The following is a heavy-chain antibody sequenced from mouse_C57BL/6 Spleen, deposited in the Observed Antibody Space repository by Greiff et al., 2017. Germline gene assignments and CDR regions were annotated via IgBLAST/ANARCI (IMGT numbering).Heavy chain of an antibody. CDR1: GYTFTSYW. J-gene: IGHJ1*03. CDR2: IYPGSGST. V-gene: IGHV1-55*01. CDR3: ARGRSYGNYPWYFDV. Sequence: QVQLQQPGAELVKPGASVKMSCKASGYTFTSYWITWVKQRPGQGLEWIGDIYPGSGSTNYNEKFKSKATLTVDTSSSTAYMQLSSLTSEDSAVYYCARGRSYGNYPWYFDVWGTGTTVTVSS. D-gene: IGHD2-1*01.